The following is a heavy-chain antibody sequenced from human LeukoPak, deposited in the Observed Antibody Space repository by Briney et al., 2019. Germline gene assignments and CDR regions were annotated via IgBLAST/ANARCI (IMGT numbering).Heavy chain of an antibody. CDR3: AKAFRGSLSYPTPTD. J-gene: IGHJ4*02. Sequence: GGSLRLSCAASGFTFSSYWMHWVRQAPGKGLVWVSRIKSDGSITTYADSVKGRFTISRDNSKNTLYLQMNSLRAEDTAVYFCAKAFRGSLSYPTPTDWGQGTLVTVSS. CDR2: IKSDGSIT. V-gene: IGHV3-74*01. D-gene: IGHD3-10*01. CDR1: GFTFSSYW.